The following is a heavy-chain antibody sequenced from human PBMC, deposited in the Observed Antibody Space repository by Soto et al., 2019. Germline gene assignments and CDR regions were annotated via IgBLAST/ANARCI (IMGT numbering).Heavy chain of an antibody. CDR2: ITTYNGNT. D-gene: IGHD6-13*01. Sequence: ASVTVSCKASGYTFTGYGFSWVGQAPGQGLEWMGWITTYNGNTNYAQKLQGRVTMTTDTSTSTAYMELRSLRSDDTAVYYCARDGRGIAAAGTLDYWGQGTLVTVSS. CDR1: GYTFTGYG. V-gene: IGHV1-18*01. J-gene: IGHJ4*02. CDR3: ARDGRGIAAAGTLDY.